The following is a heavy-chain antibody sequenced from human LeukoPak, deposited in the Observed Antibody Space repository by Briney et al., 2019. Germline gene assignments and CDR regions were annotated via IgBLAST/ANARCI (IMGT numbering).Heavy chain of an antibody. CDR3: AKVNGYCSGGSCYSSGSYYYYGMDV. V-gene: IGHV3-23*01. J-gene: IGHJ6*04. CDR1: GFTFSSYA. CDR2: IFYSGGIT. D-gene: IGHD2-15*01. Sequence: GGSLRLSCVASGFTFSSYAMHWVRQAPGKGLEWVADIFYSGGITYYADSVKGRFTISRDNSKNTMYLQMNSLRAEDTALYYCAKVNGYCSGGSCYSSGSYYYYGMDVWGKGTTVTVSS.